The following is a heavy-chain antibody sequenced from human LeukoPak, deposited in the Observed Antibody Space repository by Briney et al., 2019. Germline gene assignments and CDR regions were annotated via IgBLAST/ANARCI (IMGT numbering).Heavy chain of an antibody. D-gene: IGHD3-22*01. CDR2: FDPEDGET. V-gene: IGHV1-24*01. Sequence: ASVKVSCKVSGYTLTELSMHWVRQAPGKGLEWMGGFDPEDGETIYAQKFQGRVTMTEDTSTDTAYMELSSLRSKDTAVYYCATLTPPNYYDSSGYYLFDYWGQGTLVTVSS. J-gene: IGHJ4*02. CDR3: ATLTPPNYYDSSGYYLFDY. CDR1: GYTLTELS.